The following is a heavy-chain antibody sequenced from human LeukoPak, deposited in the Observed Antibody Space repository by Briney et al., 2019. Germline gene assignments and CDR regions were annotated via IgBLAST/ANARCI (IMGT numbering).Heavy chain of an antibody. CDR2: IYPGDSDT. J-gene: IGHJ5*02. D-gene: IGHD3/OR15-3a*01. V-gene: IGHV5-51*01. CDR1: GYSFTSYW. CDR3: ARRLPGLAAGGNWFDP. Sequence: GESLKISCKGSGYSFTSYWIGWVRQMPGKGLEWTGIIYPGDSDTRYSPSFQGQVTISADKSISTAYLLWSSLKASDTAMYYCARRLPGLAAGGNWFDPWGQGTLVTVSS.